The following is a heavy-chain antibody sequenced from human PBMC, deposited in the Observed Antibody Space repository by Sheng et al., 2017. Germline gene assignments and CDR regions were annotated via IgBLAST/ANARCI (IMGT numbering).Heavy chain of an antibody. D-gene: IGHD1-26*01. V-gene: IGHV3-21*01. CDR1: GFTFSSYS. J-gene: IGHJ3*02. Sequence: EVQLVESGGGLVKPGGSLRLSCAASGFTFSSYSMNWVRQAPGKGLEWVSSISSSSSYIYYADSVKGRFTISRDNAKNSLYLQMNSLRAEDTAVYYCARSIVGATASVGPDIWGQGTMVTVSS. CDR2: ISSSSSYI. CDR3: ARSIVGATASVGPDI.